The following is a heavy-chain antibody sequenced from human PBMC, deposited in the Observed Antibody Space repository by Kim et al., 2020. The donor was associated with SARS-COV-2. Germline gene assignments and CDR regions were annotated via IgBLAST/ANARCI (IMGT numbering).Heavy chain of an antibody. Sequence: ASVNVSCKASGYTFTSYYMHWVRQAPGQGLEWMGIINPSGGSTSYAQKFQGIVTMTRDTSTSTVYMELSSLRSEDTAVYYCARVGYDSSGYYEYYYYGMDVWGQGTTVTVSS. CDR2: INPSGGST. V-gene: IGHV1-46*01. CDR3: ARVGYDSSGYYEYYYYGMDV. J-gene: IGHJ6*02. D-gene: IGHD3-22*01. CDR1: GYTFTSYY.